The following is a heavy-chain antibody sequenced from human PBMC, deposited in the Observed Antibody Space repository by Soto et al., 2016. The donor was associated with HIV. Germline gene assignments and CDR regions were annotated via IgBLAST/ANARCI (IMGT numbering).Heavy chain of an antibody. CDR2: ISGSDVTK. CDR1: GFTFKSYA. CDR3: AKFSKYMLREGTFDY. D-gene: IGHD3-10*01. V-gene: IGHV3-23*01. Sequence: EVRLLESGGGLAQPGSSLRLSCAASGFTFKSYAMTWVRQAPGKGLEWVSGISGSDVTKHYENSVKGRFTISRDNSKNMVYLQMNSLRVGDTAIYYCAKFSKYMLREGTFDYWGQGTLVTVSS. J-gene: IGHJ4*02.